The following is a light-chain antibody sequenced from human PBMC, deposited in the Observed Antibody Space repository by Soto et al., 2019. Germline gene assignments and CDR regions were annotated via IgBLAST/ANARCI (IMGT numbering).Light chain of an antibody. CDR2: EVS. V-gene: IGLV2-8*01. CDR1: SSDVGGYNY. Sequence: QSALTQPPSASGSPGQSVTISCTGTSSDVGGYNYVSWYQHHPGKAPKLMIYEVSKRPSGVPDRFSGSKSGNTASLTVSGLQAEDEADYYCSSYAGSNTFVVFGGGTKSPS. CDR3: SSYAGSNTFVV. J-gene: IGLJ2*01.